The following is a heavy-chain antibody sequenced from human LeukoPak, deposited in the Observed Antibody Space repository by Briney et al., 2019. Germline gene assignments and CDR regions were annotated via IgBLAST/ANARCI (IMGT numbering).Heavy chain of an antibody. CDR1: GYRITSYW. V-gene: IGHV5-51*01. D-gene: IGHD2-2*01. Sequence: GASLKISCKGSGYRITSYWIGWVRQMPGKVVGWMGIIYPGDSDTRYSPSFHGQVTISADKSISTDYLQWSSLKASDTAMYYCARQVAQLAKIDYWGQGTLVTVSS. CDR2: IYPGDSDT. J-gene: IGHJ4*02. CDR3: ARQVAQLAKIDY.